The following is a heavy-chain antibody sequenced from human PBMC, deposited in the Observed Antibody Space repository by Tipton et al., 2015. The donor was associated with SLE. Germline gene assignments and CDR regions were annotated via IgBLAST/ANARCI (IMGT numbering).Heavy chain of an antibody. V-gene: IGHV4-59*01. CDR2: IYYSGST. CDR1: GGSISSCY. J-gene: IGHJ4*02. D-gene: IGHD3-10*01. CDR3: ARERQGYGSEPFFDY. Sequence: TLSLTCTVSGGSISSCYWSWIRQPPGKGLEWIGYIYYSGSTNYNPSLKSRVTISVDTSKNQFSLKLSSVTAADTAVYYCARERQGYGSEPFFDYWGQGTLVTVSS.